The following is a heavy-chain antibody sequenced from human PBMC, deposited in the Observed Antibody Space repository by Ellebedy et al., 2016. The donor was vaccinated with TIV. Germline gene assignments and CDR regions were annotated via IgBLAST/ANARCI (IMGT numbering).Heavy chain of an antibody. CDR2: INWNCGST. CDR3: ATGGIAAAHDAFDI. D-gene: IGHD6-13*01. CDR1: GFTFDDYG. J-gene: IGHJ3*02. Sequence: GESLKISCAASGFTFDDYGMSWVHQATGKGLEWVSGINWNCGSTGYADSVKGRFTISRDNAKNSLYLQMNSLRAEDTALYYCATGGIAAAHDAFDIWGQGKMVTVSS. V-gene: IGHV3-20*04.